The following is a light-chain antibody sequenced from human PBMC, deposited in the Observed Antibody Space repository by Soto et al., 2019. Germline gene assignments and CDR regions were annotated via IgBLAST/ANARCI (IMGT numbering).Light chain of an antibody. CDR1: SSDVGDYNY. CDR2: EVS. CDR3: SSYTSSSTLVV. J-gene: IGLJ2*01. Sequence: QSVLTQPASVSGSPGQSITISCTGTSSDVGDYNYVSWYQQHPGKAPRLMIFEVSNRPSGVSNRFSGSKSGNTASLTISGLQAEDEADYYCSSYTSSSTLVVFGGGTKLTVL. V-gene: IGLV2-14*01.